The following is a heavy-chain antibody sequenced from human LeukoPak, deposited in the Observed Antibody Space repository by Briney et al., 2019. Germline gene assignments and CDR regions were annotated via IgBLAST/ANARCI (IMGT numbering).Heavy chain of an antibody. V-gene: IGHV1-46*01. CDR3: ARGTSRGKIDY. CDR2: INPSGGST. D-gene: IGHD1-26*01. Sequence: ASVKVSCKASGGTFSSYAISWVRQAPGQGLEWMGIINPSGGSTSYAQKFQGRVTMTRDTSTSTVYMELSSLRSEDTAVHYCARGTSRGKIDYWGQGTLVTVSS. CDR1: GGTFSSYA. J-gene: IGHJ4*02.